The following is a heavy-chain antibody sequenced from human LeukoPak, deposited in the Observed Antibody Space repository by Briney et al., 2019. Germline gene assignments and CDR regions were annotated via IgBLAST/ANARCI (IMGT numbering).Heavy chain of an antibody. CDR3: AREGYSYAPLYFDY. J-gene: IGHJ4*02. CDR1: GFTFSSYW. Sequence: GGSLRLSCAASGFTFSSYWMHWVRQAPGKGLVWVSRINSDGSSTSYADSVKGRFTISRDNAKNTLYLQMNSLRAEDKAVYYCAREGYSYAPLYFDYWGQGTLVTVSS. D-gene: IGHD5-18*01. V-gene: IGHV3-74*01. CDR2: INSDGSST.